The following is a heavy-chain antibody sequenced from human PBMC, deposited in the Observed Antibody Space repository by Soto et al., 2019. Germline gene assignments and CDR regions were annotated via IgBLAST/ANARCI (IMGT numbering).Heavy chain of an antibody. J-gene: IGHJ2*01. V-gene: IGHV3-30*04. CDR1: GFNFTYNA. CDR2: ISFNGRKK. D-gene: IGHD3-9*01. Sequence: QEQLMESGGGVVRPGKSLRLSCEASGFNFTYNAMHWVRQAPGKGLEWVAVISFNGRKKFYARSVKGRFTISRDNSKNTLYLQINNLRPGDTAVYYCARDWLRRDDILTPSWNFNLWGQGTLVTAS. CDR3: ARDWLRRDDILTPSWNFNL.